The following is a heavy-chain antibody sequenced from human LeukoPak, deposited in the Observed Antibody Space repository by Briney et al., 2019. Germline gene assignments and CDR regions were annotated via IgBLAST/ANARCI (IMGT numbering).Heavy chain of an antibody. V-gene: IGHV3-33*06. CDR1: GFTFSNYG. J-gene: IGHJ4*02. CDR3: AKGSEEGLAAAGDFDY. Sequence: PGGSLRLSCAASGFTFSNYGMHWVRQAPGKGLGWVAIIWYDGSNKYYADSVKGRFTISRDNSNNTLYLQMNSLRAEDTAVYYCAKGSEEGLAAAGDFDYWGQGTLVTVSS. D-gene: IGHD6-13*01. CDR2: IWYDGSNK.